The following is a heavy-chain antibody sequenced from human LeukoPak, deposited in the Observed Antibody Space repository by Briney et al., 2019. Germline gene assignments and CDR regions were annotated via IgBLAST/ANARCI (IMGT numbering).Heavy chain of an antibody. CDR2: IQGDGSNT. CDR3: ARDWEGYYYDSSGYLDY. J-gene: IGHJ4*02. V-gene: IGHV3-74*01. D-gene: IGHD3-22*01. Sequence: GGSLRLSCVASGFTFSKNWMHWVRQAPGKGLVWVSRIQGDGSNTNYADSVKGRFSISRDNAKNTVYLQMNSLRAEDTAVYYCARDWEGYYYDSSGYLDYWGQGTLVTVSS. CDR1: GFTFSKNW.